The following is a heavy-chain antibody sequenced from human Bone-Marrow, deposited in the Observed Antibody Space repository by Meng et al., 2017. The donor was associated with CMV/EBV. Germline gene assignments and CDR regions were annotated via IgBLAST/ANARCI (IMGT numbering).Heavy chain of an antibody. Sequence: GESLKISCVASGFTFSSYTMNWVRQAPGKGLEWVAVIWYDGSNKYYADSVKGRFTISRDNSKNTLYLQMNSLRAEDTAVYYCAKDLGGPTDYWGQGTLVTVSS. V-gene: IGHV3-33*06. CDR1: GFTFSSYT. CDR3: AKDLGGPTDY. D-gene: IGHD2-15*01. J-gene: IGHJ4*02. CDR2: IWYDGSNK.